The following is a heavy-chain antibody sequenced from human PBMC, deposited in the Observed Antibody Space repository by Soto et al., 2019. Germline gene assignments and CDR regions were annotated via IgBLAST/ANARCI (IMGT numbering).Heavy chain of an antibody. V-gene: IGHV1-18*01. Sequence: QLQLMQSGGEAKNPGASVKVSCEASGYSFSTYAISWLRQAPGQGLEWMGLITPNNGYTNYAQKFQGRLILTTDIPSSTAYMELTSLRDDDTAMYYCATSYDSGFDPWGQGTLVSVS. CDR3: ATSYDSGFDP. CDR1: GYSFSTYA. D-gene: IGHD3-3*01. J-gene: IGHJ5*02. CDR2: ITPNNGYT.